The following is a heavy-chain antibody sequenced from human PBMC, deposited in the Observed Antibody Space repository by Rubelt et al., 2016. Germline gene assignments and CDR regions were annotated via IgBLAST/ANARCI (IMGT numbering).Heavy chain of an antibody. V-gene: IGHV4-34*01. J-gene: IGHJ4*02. CDR3: ARHDTGSFLFDF. CDR2: IDHSGNT. D-gene: IGHD1-26*01. CDR1: GGSSSGYS. Sequence: QVQLQQWGAGLVKPSETLSLTCAVYGGSSSGYSWTWIRQPPGKGLEWLGEIDHSGNTDYIPSLKSRVSISVDTSKKQISLKMSSVTAADTAVYYCARHDTGSFLFDFWGQGTPVTVSS.